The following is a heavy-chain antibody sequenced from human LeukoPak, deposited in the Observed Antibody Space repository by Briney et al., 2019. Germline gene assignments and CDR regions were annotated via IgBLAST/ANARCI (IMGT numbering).Heavy chain of an antibody. V-gene: IGHV4-30-2*01. Sequence: PSQTLSLTCTVSGGSISSGGYYWSWIRQPPGKGLEWIGYIYHSGSTYYNPSLKSRVTISVDRSKNQFSLKLSSVTAADTAVYYCTRVGRWFFDYWGQGTLVTVSS. CDR1: GGSISSGGYY. CDR2: IYHSGST. CDR3: TRVGRWFFDY. D-gene: IGHD4-23*01. J-gene: IGHJ4*02.